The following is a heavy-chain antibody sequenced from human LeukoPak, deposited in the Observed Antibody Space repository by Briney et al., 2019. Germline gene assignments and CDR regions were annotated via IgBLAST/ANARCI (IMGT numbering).Heavy chain of an antibody. Sequence: GGSLRLSCAASGFTFSSYGMHWVRQAPGKGLEWVAFIRYDGSNKYYADSVKGRFTISRDNSKNTLHLQMNSLRAEDTAVYYCAKDRVTLLGRIVGRMDVWGKGTTVTVSS. CDR3: AKDRVTLLGRIVGRMDV. CDR2: IRYDGSNK. V-gene: IGHV3-30*02. CDR1: GFTFSSYG. J-gene: IGHJ6*03. D-gene: IGHD3-10*01.